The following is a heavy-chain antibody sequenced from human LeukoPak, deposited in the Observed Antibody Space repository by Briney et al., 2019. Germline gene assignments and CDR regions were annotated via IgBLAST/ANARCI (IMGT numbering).Heavy chain of an antibody. Sequence: PGGSLRLSCAASGFSFSTYTMHWVRQAPGKGLEWVAAISYDGSNKYYADSVKGRFTISRDNSKNTLYLQMNSLRAEDTAVYYCATALRIAAAAFDYWGQGTLVTVSS. J-gene: IGHJ4*02. CDR1: GFSFSTYT. CDR3: ATALRIAAAAFDY. CDR2: ISYDGSNK. V-gene: IGHV3-30*04. D-gene: IGHD6-13*01.